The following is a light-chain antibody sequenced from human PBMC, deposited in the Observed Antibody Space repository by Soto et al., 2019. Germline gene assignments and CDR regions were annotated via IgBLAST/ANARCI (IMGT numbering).Light chain of an antibody. Sequence: EIVMTQSPATLSVSPGERATLSCRASQSVSSNLAWYQQKPGQAPRLLIYGASTRATGIPARFSGSGSGTEFTLTISSLQSEDFAVYYCQQYGRSPPLIFGGGTKVEIK. CDR3: QQYGRSPPLI. CDR2: GAS. V-gene: IGKV3-15*01. J-gene: IGKJ4*01. CDR1: QSVSSN.